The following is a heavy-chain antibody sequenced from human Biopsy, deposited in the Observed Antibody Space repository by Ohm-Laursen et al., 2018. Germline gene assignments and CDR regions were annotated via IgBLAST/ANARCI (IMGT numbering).Heavy chain of an antibody. J-gene: IGHJ6*02. D-gene: IGHD7-27*01. V-gene: IGHV4-59*08. CDR1: GGSISSYY. Sequence: GTLSLTCTVSGGSISSYYWSWIRQPPGKGLECIGYIYYSGSTNYSPSLKSRVTMSVDTSKNQFSLKLSSVTAADTAVYYCARLWGGYHLHGMDVWGQGTTVTVSS. CDR3: ARLWGGYHLHGMDV. CDR2: IYYSGST.